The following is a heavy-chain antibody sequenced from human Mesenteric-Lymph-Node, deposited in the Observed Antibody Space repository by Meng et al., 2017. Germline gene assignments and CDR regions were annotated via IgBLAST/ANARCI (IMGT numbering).Heavy chain of an antibody. CDR1: GFTFDDYA. D-gene: IGHD5-12*01. CDR2: ISWNSGSI. Sequence: GGSLRLSCAASGFTFDDYAMHWVRQAPGKGLEWVSGISWNSGSIGYADSVKGRFTISRDNAKNSLYLQMNSLRAEDMALYYCAKGRGYSGYDMDYWGQGTLVTVSS. CDR3: AKGRGYSGYDMDY. V-gene: IGHV3-9*03. J-gene: IGHJ4*02.